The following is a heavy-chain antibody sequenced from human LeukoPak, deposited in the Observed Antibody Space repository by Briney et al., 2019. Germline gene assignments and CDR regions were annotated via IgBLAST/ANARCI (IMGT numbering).Heavy chain of an antibody. CDR1: GGSFSGYY. D-gene: IGHD3-9*01. V-gene: IGHV4-34*01. CDR2: INHSGST. J-gene: IGHJ6*03. Sequence: SETLSLTCAVYGGSFSGYYWSWIRQPPGKGLEWIGEINHSGSTNYNPSLKSRVTISVDTSKNQFSLKLSSVTAADTAVYYRARLRADYDILTGYYMAYYYYYYMDVWGKGTTVTISS. CDR3: ARLRADYDILTGYYMAYYYYYYMDV.